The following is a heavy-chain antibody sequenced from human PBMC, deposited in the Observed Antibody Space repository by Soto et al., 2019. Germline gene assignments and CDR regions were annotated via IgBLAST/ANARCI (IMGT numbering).Heavy chain of an antibody. CDR1: GGTFSSYT. D-gene: IGHD3-16*01. CDR2: IIPILGIA. V-gene: IGHV1-69*02. Sequence: QVQLVQSGAEVKKPGSSVKVSCKASGGTFSSYTISWVGQAPGQGLEWMGRIIPILGIANYGQKFQGRVTITADKSTTTAYMELSSLRSEDRAVSYCASGPGGSFDYWGQGTLVTVSS. J-gene: IGHJ4*02. CDR3: ASGPGGSFDY.